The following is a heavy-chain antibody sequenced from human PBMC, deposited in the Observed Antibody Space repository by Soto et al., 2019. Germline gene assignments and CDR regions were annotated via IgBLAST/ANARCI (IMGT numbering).Heavy chain of an antibody. CDR2: IYHSGAT. CDR1: GGSISSYY. Sequence: QLQLQESGPGLVKPWETLSLTCTVSGGSISSYYWNWIRQPPGKGLEWIAYIYHSGATNYSPSLRRRATISVDTSKNQFSLKLSSVTAADTAVYYCASVRVFGESAFDIWGQGTMVSVSS. CDR3: ASVRVFGESAFDI. V-gene: IGHV4-59*13. D-gene: IGHD3-16*01. J-gene: IGHJ3*02.